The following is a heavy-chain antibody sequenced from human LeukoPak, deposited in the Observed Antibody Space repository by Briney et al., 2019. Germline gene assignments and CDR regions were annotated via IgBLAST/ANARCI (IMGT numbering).Heavy chain of an antibody. CDR1: GYSFTSYG. CDR3: ARDDRTYYYDSSGYSIVFSRVWFDP. V-gene: IGHV1-18*01. D-gene: IGHD3-22*01. Sequence: ASVKVSCKASGYSFTSYGISWVRQAPGQGLEWMGWISAYNGNTNYVQKLQGRVTMTTDTSTSTAYMELRSLRSDDTAVYYCARDDRTYYYDSSGYSIVFSRVWFDPWGQGTLVTVSS. CDR2: ISAYNGNT. J-gene: IGHJ5*02.